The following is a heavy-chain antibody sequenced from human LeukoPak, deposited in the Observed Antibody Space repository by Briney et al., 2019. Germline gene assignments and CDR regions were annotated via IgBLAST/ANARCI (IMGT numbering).Heavy chain of an antibody. CDR2: MNPNSGNT. CDR1: GYTFTSYD. J-gene: IGHJ4*02. CDR3: AGRAGLTIELDY. V-gene: IGHV1-8*01. Sequence: GASVKVSCKASGYTFTSYDINWVRQATGQGLEWMGWMNPNSGNTGYAQKFQGRVTVTRNTSISTAYMELSSLRSEDTAVYYCAGRAGLTIELDYWGQGTLVTVSS. D-gene: IGHD1/OR15-1a*01.